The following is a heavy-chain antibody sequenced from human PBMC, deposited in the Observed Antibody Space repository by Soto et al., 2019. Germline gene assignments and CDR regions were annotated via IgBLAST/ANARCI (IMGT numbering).Heavy chain of an antibody. V-gene: IGHV1-69*13. D-gene: IGHD2-15*01. CDR3: ARDLRSGGSCYAY. Sequence: SVKVSCKASGGTFSSYAISWVRQAPGQGLEWMGGIIPIFGTANYAQKFQGRVTITADESTSTAYMELSSLRSEDTAVYYCARDLRSGGSCYAYWGQGTLVTVSS. CDR1: GGTFSSYA. J-gene: IGHJ4*02. CDR2: IIPIFGTA.